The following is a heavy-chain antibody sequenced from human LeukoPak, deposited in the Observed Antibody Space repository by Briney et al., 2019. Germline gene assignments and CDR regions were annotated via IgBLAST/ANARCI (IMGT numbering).Heavy chain of an antibody. J-gene: IGHJ4*02. CDR3: ARDPLTLRGPESHFDS. D-gene: IGHD4/OR15-4a*01. CDR1: GFTFSDHH. Sequence: PGGSLRLSCAASGFTFSDHHMSWIRQAPGKALEWVSYISTSGNTINYADSVKGRFTISRDNAKKSLFLQMNSLRADDTAVYFCARDPLTLRGPESHFDSWGQGTLVSVSS. V-gene: IGHV3-11*01. CDR2: ISTSGNTI.